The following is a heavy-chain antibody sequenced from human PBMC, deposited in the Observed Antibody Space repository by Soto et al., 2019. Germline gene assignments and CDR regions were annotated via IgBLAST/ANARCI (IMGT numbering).Heavy chain of an antibody. CDR3: ASGNDYGDYEYFQH. CDR2: IKQDGSEK. Sequence: GGSLRLSCAASGFTFSSYLMSWVRQAPGKGLEWVANIKQDGSEKYYVDSVKGRFTISRDNAKNSLYLQMNSLRAEDTAVYYCASGNDYGDYEYFQHWGQGTLVTVSS. D-gene: IGHD4-17*01. J-gene: IGHJ1*01. V-gene: IGHV3-7*01. CDR1: GFTFSSYL.